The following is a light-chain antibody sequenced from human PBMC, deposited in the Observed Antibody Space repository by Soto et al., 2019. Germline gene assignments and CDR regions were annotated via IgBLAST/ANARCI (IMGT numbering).Light chain of an antibody. CDR2: DVN. CDR1: SSDVGGYNY. V-gene: IGLV2-14*01. CDR3: SSYTGSSTLVV. Sequence: QSALTQPASVSGSPGQSITISCTGTSSDVGGYNYVSWYQQYPGKAPKLMIYDVNNRPSGVSNRFSGSKSGSTASLTISGLQAEDEADYYCSSYTGSSTLVVFGGGTKLTVL. J-gene: IGLJ2*01.